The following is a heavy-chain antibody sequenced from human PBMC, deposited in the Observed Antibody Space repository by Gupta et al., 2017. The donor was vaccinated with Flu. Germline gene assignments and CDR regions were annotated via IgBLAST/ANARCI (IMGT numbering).Heavy chain of an antibody. Sequence: QVQLVQSGAEVKKPGSSVKVSCKASGGTFSSYAISWVRQAPGQGLEWMGGIIPIFGTANYAQKFQGRVTITADKSTSTAYMELSSLRSEDTAVYYCASQYCSGGSCYSGWFDYWGQGTLVTVSS. V-gene: IGHV1-69*06. CDR1: GGTFSSYA. J-gene: IGHJ4*02. CDR2: IIPIFGTA. D-gene: IGHD2-15*01. CDR3: ASQYCSGGSCYSGWFDY.